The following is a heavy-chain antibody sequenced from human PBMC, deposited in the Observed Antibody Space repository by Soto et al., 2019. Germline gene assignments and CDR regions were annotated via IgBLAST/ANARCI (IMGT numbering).Heavy chain of an antibody. CDR2: INHSGST. CDR3: AAYYFDSSGQLDS. V-gene: IGHV4-34*01. Sequence: SETLSLTCAVYGGSFSGYYWNWIRQPPGKGLEWIGEINHSGSTNYNPSLKSRVAISVDTSKNQFSLKLSSVTAADTAVYYCAAYYFDSSGQLDSWGQGTLVTVS. D-gene: IGHD3-22*01. CDR1: GGSFSGYY. J-gene: IGHJ4*02.